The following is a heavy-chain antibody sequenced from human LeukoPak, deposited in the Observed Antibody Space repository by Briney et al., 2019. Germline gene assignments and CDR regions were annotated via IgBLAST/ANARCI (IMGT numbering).Heavy chain of an antibody. D-gene: IGHD3-3*01. Sequence: SQTLSLTCTVYGDSISSDSYYWSWIRQPAGKGLEWIGRIYTSGSTNYNPSLKTRVTISMDTSKNQFSLKLSSVTAADTAVYYCARGRSEQLSYPFDYWGQGTLVTVSS. V-gene: IGHV4-61*02. CDR3: ARGRSEQLSYPFDY. CDR1: GDSISSDSYY. CDR2: IYTSGST. J-gene: IGHJ4*02.